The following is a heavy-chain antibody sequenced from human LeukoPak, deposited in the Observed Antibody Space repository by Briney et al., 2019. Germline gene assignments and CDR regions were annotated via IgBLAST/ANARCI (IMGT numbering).Heavy chain of an antibody. CDR2: IYYSGST. CDR1: GGSFSGYY. Sequence: SETLSLTCAVYGGSFSGYYWSWIRQPPGKGLEWIGYIYYSGSTNYNPSLKSRVTISVDTSKNQFSLKLSSVTAADTAVYYCARVRVGQWLVPGFDPWGQGTLVTVSS. J-gene: IGHJ5*02. D-gene: IGHD6-19*01. CDR3: ARVRVGQWLVPGFDP. V-gene: IGHV4-59*01.